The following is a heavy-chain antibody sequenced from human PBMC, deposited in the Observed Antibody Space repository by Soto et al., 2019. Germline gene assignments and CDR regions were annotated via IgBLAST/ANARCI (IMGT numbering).Heavy chain of an antibody. CDR3: ARVLPNIVLVPAALGNNWFDP. Sequence: SETLSLTCTVSGGSISSGGYYWSWIRQHPGKGLEWIGYIYYSGSTYYNPSLKSRVTISVDTSKNQFSLKLSSVTAADTAVYYCARVLPNIVLVPAALGNNWFDPWGQGTLVTVSS. V-gene: IGHV4-31*03. J-gene: IGHJ5*02. CDR2: IYYSGST. D-gene: IGHD2-2*01. CDR1: GGSISSGGYY.